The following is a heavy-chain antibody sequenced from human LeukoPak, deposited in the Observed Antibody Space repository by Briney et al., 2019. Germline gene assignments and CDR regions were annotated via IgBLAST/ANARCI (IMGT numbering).Heavy chain of an antibody. J-gene: IGHJ4*02. CDR2: IYSGGST. V-gene: IGHV3-66*01. CDR1: GFTVSSNY. CDR3: ARDPSSYSSSWYPL. Sequence: PGGSLRLSCAASGFTVSSNYMSWVRQAPGKGLEWVSVIYSGGSTYYADSVKGRFTISRDNAKNSLYLQMNSLRAEDTAVYYCARDPSSYSSSWYPLWGQGTLVTVSS. D-gene: IGHD6-13*01.